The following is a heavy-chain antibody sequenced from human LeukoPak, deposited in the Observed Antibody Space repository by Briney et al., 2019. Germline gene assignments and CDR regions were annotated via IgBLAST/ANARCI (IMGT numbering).Heavy chain of an antibody. D-gene: IGHD3-10*01. V-gene: IGHV3-48*01. CDR1: GFTFSSCS. CDR2: ISSSSTI. CDR3: VREGVVGVNPAFDY. J-gene: IGHJ4*02. Sequence: GGSLRLSCAASGFTFSSCSMNWVRQAPGKGLEWVSYISSSSTIYYADSVKGRFTISRDNAKNPLSLQMNSLRAEDTAVYYCVREGVVGVNPAFDYWGQGTLVTVSS.